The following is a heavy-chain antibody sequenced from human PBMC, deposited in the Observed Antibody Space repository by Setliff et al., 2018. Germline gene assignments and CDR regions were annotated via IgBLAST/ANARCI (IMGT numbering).Heavy chain of an antibody. Sequence: SVKVSCKASGYTFTSYAMNWVRQAPGQGLEWMGWINTNTGNPTYAQGFTGRFVFSLDTSVSTAYLQISSLKAEDTAVYYCARVRPPRWYYYYYYMDVWGKGTTGTVSS. J-gene: IGHJ6*03. CDR3: ARVRPPRWYYYYYYMDV. V-gene: IGHV7-4-1*02. CDR2: INTNTGNP. D-gene: IGHD6-13*01. CDR1: GYTFTSYA.